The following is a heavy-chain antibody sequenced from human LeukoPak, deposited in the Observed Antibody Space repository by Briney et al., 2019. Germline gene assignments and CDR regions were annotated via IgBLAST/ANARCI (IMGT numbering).Heavy chain of an antibody. V-gene: IGHV1-2*02. CDR3: ARARGDSSGYYSENDY. CDR1: GYTFTGYY. CDR2: INPNSGGT. Sequence: ASLKVSCKASGYTFTGYYMHWVRQAPGQGLEWMGWINPNSGGTNYAQKFQGRVTMTRDTSISTAYMELSRLRSDDTAVYYCARARGDSSGYYSENDYWGQGTLVTVSS. J-gene: IGHJ4*02. D-gene: IGHD3-22*01.